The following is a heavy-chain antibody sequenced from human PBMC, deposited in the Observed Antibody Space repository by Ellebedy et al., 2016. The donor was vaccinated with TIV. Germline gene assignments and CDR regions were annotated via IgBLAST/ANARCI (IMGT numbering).Heavy chain of an antibody. D-gene: IGHD6-19*01. Sequence: GESLKISCKGSGNSFTSYWIGWVRQMPGKGLEWMGIIYPGDSETRYSPSFQGQVTISADKSINTVYLHWSSLKASDIAIYYCARPGGRVAGWYYFDYWGQGTLVTVSS. CDR1: GNSFTSYW. CDR3: ARPGGRVAGWYYFDY. J-gene: IGHJ4*02. CDR2: IYPGDSET. V-gene: IGHV5-51*01.